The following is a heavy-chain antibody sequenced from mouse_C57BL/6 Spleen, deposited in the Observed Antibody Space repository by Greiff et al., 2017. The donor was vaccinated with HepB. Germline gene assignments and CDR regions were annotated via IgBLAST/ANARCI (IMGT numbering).Heavy chain of an antibody. V-gene: IGHV1-22*01. CDR1: GYTFTDYN. D-gene: IGHD1-1*01. CDR3: ARSDYYGSSYPFAY. Sequence: VQLKQSGPELVKPGASVKMSCKASGYTFTDYNMHWVKQSHGKSLEWIGYINPNDGGTSYNQKFKGKATLTVNKSSSTAYMELRSLTSEDSAVYYCARSDYYGSSYPFAYWGQGTLVTVSA. J-gene: IGHJ3*01. CDR2: INPNDGGT.